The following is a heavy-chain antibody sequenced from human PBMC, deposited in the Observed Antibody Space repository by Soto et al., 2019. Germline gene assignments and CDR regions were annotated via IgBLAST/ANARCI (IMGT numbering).Heavy chain of an antibody. V-gene: IGHV4-34*02. CDR2: INHSGST. CDR3: ARDSTRRGACDI. D-gene: IGHD2-2*01. CDR1: GGSFSVYY. Sequence: QVQLQQWGAGLLKPSETLSLTCAVYGGSFSVYYWTWIRQSPGKGLEWIGEINHSGSTNYNPSLKSRGAMSVDTSTNQLSLKLTSVTAADTGVYYCARDSTRRGACDIWGQGTMVTIS. J-gene: IGHJ3*02.